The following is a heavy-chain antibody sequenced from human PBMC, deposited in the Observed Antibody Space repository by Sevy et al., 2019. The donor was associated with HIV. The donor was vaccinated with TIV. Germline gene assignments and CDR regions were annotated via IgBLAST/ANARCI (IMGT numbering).Heavy chain of an antibody. CDR1: GITFSSYA. J-gene: IGHJ3*02. Sequence: GGSLRLSCAASGITFSSYAMHWVRQAPGKGLEWVAVISYDGSNKYYAHSVKGRFTISRDNSKNTLYLQMNSLRAEDTAVYYCAREERYYYDSSGYPDAFDIWGQGTMVTVSS. CDR2: ISYDGSNK. CDR3: AREERYYYDSSGYPDAFDI. V-gene: IGHV3-30-3*01. D-gene: IGHD3-22*01.